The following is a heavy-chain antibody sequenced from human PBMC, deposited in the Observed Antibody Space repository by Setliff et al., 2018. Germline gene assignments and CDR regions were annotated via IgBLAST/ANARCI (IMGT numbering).Heavy chain of an antibody. CDR2: ITNDGRYE. J-gene: IGHJ4*02. CDR3: VRAFWTYSDYASLACFDY. CDR1: GFRFSEYG. Sequence: PGGSLRLSCEASGFRFSEYGMNWVRQAPGKGPEWVSVITNDGRYEYYADSVKGRFTISRDNSKNTLYLQMNSLRAEDTAVYYCVRAFWTYSDYASLACFDYWGQGALVTVSS. D-gene: IGHD5-12*01. V-gene: IGHV3-33*01.